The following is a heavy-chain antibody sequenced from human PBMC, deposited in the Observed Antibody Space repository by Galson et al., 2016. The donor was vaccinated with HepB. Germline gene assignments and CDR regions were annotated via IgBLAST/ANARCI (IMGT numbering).Heavy chain of an antibody. CDR1: GFSFNNSW. CDR3: AKGYGFWTAFDY. V-gene: IGHV3-30*18. CDR2: ISSAGTTQ. Sequence: SLRLSCAASGFSFNNSWMNWVRQAPGKGPEWVATISSAGTTQYHADSVKGRFTFSRDNSKNTLYLQMNSLRAEDTAVYYCAKGYGFWTAFDYWDQGTLVTVSS. J-gene: IGHJ4*02. D-gene: IGHD3-3*01.